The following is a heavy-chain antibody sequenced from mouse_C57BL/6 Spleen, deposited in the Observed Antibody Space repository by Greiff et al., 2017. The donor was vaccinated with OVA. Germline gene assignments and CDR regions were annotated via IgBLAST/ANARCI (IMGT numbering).Heavy chain of an antibody. CDR2: IYPGDGDT. D-gene: IGHD2-5*01. V-gene: IGHV1-80*01. CDR1: GYAFSSYW. CDR3: ARSASNYPFDY. J-gene: IGHJ2*01. Sequence: VQGVESGAELVKPGASVKISCKASGYAFSSYWMNWVKQRPGKGLEWIGQIYPGDGDTNYNGKFKGKATLTADKSSSTAYMQLSSLTSEDSAVYFCARSASNYPFDYWGQGTTLTVSS.